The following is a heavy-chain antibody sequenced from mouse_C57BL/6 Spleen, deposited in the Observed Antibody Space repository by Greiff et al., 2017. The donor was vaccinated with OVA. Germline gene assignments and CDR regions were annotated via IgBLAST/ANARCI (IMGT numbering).Heavy chain of an antibody. J-gene: IGHJ1*03. CDR1: GFSLTSYG. V-gene: IGHV2-3*01. CDR2: IWGDGST. Sequence: QVQLQQSGPGLVAPSQSLSITCTVSGFSLTSYGVSWVRQPPGKGLEWLGVIWGDGSTNYHSALISRLSISKDNSKSQVFLKLNRLQTDDTATYYCAKNNGFYGSEDWYFDVWGTGTTVTVSS. CDR3: AKNNGFYGSEDWYFDV. D-gene: IGHD1-1*01.